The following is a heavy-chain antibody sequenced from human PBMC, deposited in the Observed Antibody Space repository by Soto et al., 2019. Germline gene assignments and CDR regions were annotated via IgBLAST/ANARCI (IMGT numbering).Heavy chain of an antibody. CDR3: ARGSVMDV. Sequence: KLVESGGGFVHTGGSLRLSCEASGFSYSGYEMNWVRQAPWKGLQWISYISDSSTYYADSVKGRFTISRDNAKNALYLQMSSLRAEDTAIYHCARGSVMDVWGQGTTVNVSS. J-gene: IGHJ6*02. V-gene: IGHV3-48*03. CDR2: ISDSST. CDR1: GFSYSGYE.